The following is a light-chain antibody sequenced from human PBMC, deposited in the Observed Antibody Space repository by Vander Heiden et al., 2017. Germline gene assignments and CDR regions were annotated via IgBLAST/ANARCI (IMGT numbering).Light chain of an antibody. CDR2: KDS. V-gene: IGLV3-27*01. CDR1: VLKKKY. Sequence: SYELTQPSSVSVSPGQTARSTCSGAVLKKKYARWFQQKPGQAPVLVIFKDSERPSGIPERFSGSSSGTTVTLTISGAQVEDEADYYCYSAADNIGVFGGGTKLTVL. CDR3: YSAADNIGV. J-gene: IGLJ3*02.